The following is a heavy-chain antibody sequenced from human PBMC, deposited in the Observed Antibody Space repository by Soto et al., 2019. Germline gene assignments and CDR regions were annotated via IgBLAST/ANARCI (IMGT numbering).Heavy chain of an antibody. Sequence: GGSLRLSCVASGFTFDDYAMHWVRQAPGKGLEWVSGISWNGVSIGYADSVKGRFTISRDNAKNSLYLQMTSLRVEDTSLYYCAKDSGLPYSYYYGMDVWGQGTTVTVSS. J-gene: IGHJ6*02. CDR1: GFTFDDYA. CDR3: AKDSGLPYSYYYGMDV. CDR2: ISWNGVSI. D-gene: IGHD3-9*01. V-gene: IGHV3-9*01.